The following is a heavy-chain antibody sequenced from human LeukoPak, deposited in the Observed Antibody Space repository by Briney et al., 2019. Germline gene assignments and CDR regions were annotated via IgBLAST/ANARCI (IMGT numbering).Heavy chain of an antibody. D-gene: IGHD6-13*01. CDR3: ARRSGPQIAAAGPSYSDY. CDR1: GYTFTSYA. J-gene: IGHJ4*02. Sequence: GASVKVSCKASGYTFTSYAMNWVRQAPGQGLEWMGWINTNTGNPTYAQGFTGRFVFSLDTSVSTAYLQISSLKAEDTAVYYCARRSGPQIAAAGPSYSDYWGQGTLVTVSS. CDR2: INTNTGNP. V-gene: IGHV7-4-1*02.